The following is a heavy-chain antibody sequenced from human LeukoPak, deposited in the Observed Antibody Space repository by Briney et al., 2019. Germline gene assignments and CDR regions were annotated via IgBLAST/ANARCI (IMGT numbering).Heavy chain of an antibody. D-gene: IGHD2-2*01. CDR3: ATHTSSHYYYYMDV. CDR2: INWNGGST. J-gene: IGHJ6*03. Sequence: GGSLRLSCAASGFTFSSYAMSWVRQAPGKGLEWVSGINWNGGSTGYADSVKGRFTISRDNAKNSLYLQMNSLRAEDTALYYCATHTSSHYYYYMDVWGKGTTVTVSS. V-gene: IGHV3-20*04. CDR1: GFTFSSYA.